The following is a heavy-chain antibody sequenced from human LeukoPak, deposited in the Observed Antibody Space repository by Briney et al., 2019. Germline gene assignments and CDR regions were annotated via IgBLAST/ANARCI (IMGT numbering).Heavy chain of an antibody. D-gene: IGHD1-26*01. V-gene: IGHV1-69*13. CDR3: ASRYSGSYSDAFDI. Sequence: GASVKVSCKASGGTFISYAISWVGQAPGQGLEWMGGIIPIFGTANYAQKFQGRVTITADESTSTAYMELSSLRSEDTAVYYCASRYSGSYSDAFDIWGQGTMVTVSS. CDR2: IIPIFGTA. J-gene: IGHJ3*02. CDR1: GGTFISYA.